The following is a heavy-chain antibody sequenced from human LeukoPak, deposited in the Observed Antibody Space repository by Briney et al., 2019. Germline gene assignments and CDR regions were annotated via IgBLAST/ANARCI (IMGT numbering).Heavy chain of an antibody. CDR1: GGTFSSYA. CDR3: ARDGQGTGKTFDY. CDR2: IIPIFGTA. J-gene: IGHJ4*02. V-gene: IGHV1-69*13. Sequence: SVKVSCKASGGTFSSYAISWVRQAPGQGLEWMGGIIPIFGTANYAQKFQGRVTITADESTSTAYMELSSLRSEDTAVYYCARDGQGTGKTFDYWGQGTLVTVSS. D-gene: IGHD1-1*01.